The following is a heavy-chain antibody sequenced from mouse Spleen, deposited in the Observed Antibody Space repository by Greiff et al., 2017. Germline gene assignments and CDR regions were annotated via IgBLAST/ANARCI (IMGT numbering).Heavy chain of an antibody. CDR3: GRWGAGYDNYGCYAMDY. CDR2: INPGSGGT. V-gene: IGHV1-54*01. Sequence: QVQLQQSGAELVRPGTSVKVSCKASGYAFTNYLIEWVKQRPGQGLEWIGVINPGSGGTNYNEKFKGKATLTADKSSSTAYMQLSSLTSEDSAVYFCGRWGAGYDNYGCYAMDYWGQGTSVTVSS. D-gene: IGHD2-1*01. J-gene: IGHJ4*01. CDR1: GYAFTNYL.